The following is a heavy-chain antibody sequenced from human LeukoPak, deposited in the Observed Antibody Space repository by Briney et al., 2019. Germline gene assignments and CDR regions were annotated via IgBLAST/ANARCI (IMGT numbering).Heavy chain of an antibody. Sequence: SETLSLTCTVSGGSIGNNYWTWIRQPPGKGLEYIGYIYYTGATNYNPSLKSRVTISVDTSKSQSSLKLSSVTAADTAVYYCARYTAIHYYMDVWGKGTTVTVSS. J-gene: IGHJ6*03. CDR1: GGSIGNNY. CDR3: ARYTAIHYYMDV. V-gene: IGHV4-59*01. CDR2: IYYTGAT. D-gene: IGHD5-18*01.